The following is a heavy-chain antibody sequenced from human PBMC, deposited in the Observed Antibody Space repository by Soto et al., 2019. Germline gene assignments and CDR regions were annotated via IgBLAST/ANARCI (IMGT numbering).Heavy chain of an antibody. CDR3: APRGGFWTPYGMDV. D-gene: IGHD3-3*01. Sequence: VQLVESGGGVVQPGRSLRLSCAASGFTFSSYAMSWVRQAPGKGLEWVSAISGSGGSTYYADSVKGRFTISRDNSKNTLYLQMNSLRAEDTAVYYCAPRGGFWTPYGMDVWGQGTTVTVSS. CDR1: GFTFSSYA. V-gene: IGHV3-23*04. CDR2: ISGSGGST. J-gene: IGHJ6*02.